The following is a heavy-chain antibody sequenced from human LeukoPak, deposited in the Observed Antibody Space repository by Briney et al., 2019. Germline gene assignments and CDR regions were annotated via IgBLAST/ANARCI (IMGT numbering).Heavy chain of an antibody. CDR2: IFPGDSDA. J-gene: IGHJ5*02. D-gene: IGHD3-22*01. V-gene: IGHV5-51*01. CDR3: AKLLSSGSYSSHWFDP. CDR1: GYNFANYW. Sequence: GESLQISCRGSGYNFANYWIAWVRQMPGKGLEWMGIIFPGDSDARYSPSFQGQVTISADKSISTAYLQWSSLKASDTAMYYCAKLLSSGSYSSHWFDPWGQGTLVTVSS.